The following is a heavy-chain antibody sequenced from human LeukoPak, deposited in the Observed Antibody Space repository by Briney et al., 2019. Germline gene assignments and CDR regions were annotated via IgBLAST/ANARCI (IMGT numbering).Heavy chain of an antibody. D-gene: IGHD5-18*01. CDR3: ARLNRGRYSYGYPYYFDY. Sequence: PSETLSLTCAVYGVSFSGYYWSWIRQPPGKGLEWIGEINHSGSTNYNPSLKSRVTISVDTSKNQFSLKLSSVTAADTAVYYCARLNRGRYSYGYPYYFDYWGQGTLVTVSS. J-gene: IGHJ4*02. V-gene: IGHV4-34*01. CDR1: GVSFSGYY. CDR2: INHSGST.